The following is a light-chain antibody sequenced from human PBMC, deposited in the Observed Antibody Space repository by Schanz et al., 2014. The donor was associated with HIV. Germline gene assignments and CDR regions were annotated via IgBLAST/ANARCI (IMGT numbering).Light chain of an antibody. Sequence: EIVLTQSPGTLSLSPGERGTLSCRASQSVKSNFIGWYQQKPGLAPRLLIFGASNRATGFPDRFSGSASGTDFTLTINRLEPEDFAVYYCQQYGVSPPWTFGQGTKVEIK. V-gene: IGKV3-20*01. CDR2: GAS. CDR1: QSVKSNF. CDR3: QQYGVSPPWT. J-gene: IGKJ1*01.